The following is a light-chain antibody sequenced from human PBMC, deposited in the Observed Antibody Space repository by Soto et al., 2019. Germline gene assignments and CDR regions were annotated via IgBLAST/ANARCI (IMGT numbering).Light chain of an antibody. V-gene: IGLV2-8*01. CDR1: SSDVGGYNY. CDR3: SSYAGSSHVV. J-gene: IGLJ2*01. CDR2: EVS. Sequence: QSVLTQPPSASGSPGQSVTISCTGTSSDVGGYNYVSWYQQHPGKAPKLMIYEVSKRPSGVSDRFSGSKSGNTASLTVSGLQAEDEADYYCSSYAGSSHVVFGGGTKLTVL.